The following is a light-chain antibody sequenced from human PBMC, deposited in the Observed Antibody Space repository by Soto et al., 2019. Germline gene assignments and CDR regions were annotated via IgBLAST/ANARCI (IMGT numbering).Light chain of an antibody. CDR1: SSDIGAYDY. CDR2: EVS. V-gene: IGLV2-14*01. Sequence: QSALTQPASVSGSPGQSITISCTGTSSDIGAYDYVSWYQQHPGKAPKLMIYEVSNRPSGVSNRFSGSKSGNTASLTISGRQTEDEAEYFCSSYTSTITLLFGGGTKLPVL. J-gene: IGLJ2*01. CDR3: SSYTSTITLL.